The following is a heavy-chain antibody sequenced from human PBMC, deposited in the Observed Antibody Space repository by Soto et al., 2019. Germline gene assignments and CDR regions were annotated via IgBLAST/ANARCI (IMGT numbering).Heavy chain of an antibody. D-gene: IGHD3-10*01. J-gene: IGHJ4*02. CDR2: INHSGST. V-gene: IGHV4-34*01. CDR3: ARAELKVPFDY. CDR1: GGSFSGYY. Sequence: SETLSLTCAVYGGSFSGYYWSWIRQPPGKGLEWIGEINHSGSTNYNPSLKSRVTISVDTSKNQFSLKLSSVTAADTAVYYRARAELKVPFDYWGQGTLVTVSS.